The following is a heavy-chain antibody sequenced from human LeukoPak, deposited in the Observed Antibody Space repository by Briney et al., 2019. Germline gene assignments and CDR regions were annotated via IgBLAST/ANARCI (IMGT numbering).Heavy chain of an antibody. CDR3: ATTLYGDYVGYFDY. J-gene: IGHJ4*02. Sequence: GGSLRLSCATSGFTFSSRGMHWVRQAPGKGLEWVSAISGSGGSTYYADSVKGRFTISRDNSKNTLYLQMNSLRAEDTAVYYCATTLYGDYVGYFDYWGQGTQVTVSS. CDR2: ISGSGGST. V-gene: IGHV3-23*01. CDR1: GFTFSSRG. D-gene: IGHD4-17*01.